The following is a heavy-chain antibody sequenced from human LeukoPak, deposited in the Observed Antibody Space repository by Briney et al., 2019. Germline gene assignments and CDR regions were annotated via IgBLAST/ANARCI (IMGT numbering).Heavy chain of an antibody. D-gene: IGHD3-10*01. CDR3: ATPWGSGSYYTTNS. Sequence: GGSLRLSCAASGFTFSSYWMHWVRQAPGKGLVWVSRISTDGSRTGYADSVKGRFTISRDNAKNSLYLQMNSLRAEDTAVYYCATPWGSGSYYTTNSWGQGTLVTVSS. CDR2: ISTDGSRT. CDR1: GFTFSSYW. V-gene: IGHV3-74*01. J-gene: IGHJ4*02.